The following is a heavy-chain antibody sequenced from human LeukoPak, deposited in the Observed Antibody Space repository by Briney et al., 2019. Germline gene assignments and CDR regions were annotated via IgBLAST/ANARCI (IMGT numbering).Heavy chain of an antibody. J-gene: IGHJ4*02. CDR1: GFTFNSDA. D-gene: IGHD3-22*01. Sequence: PGGSLRLSCAASGFTFNSDAMTWVRQAPGEGLEWVSTITGSDDRTYYADSVRGRFTISRDFSKNTVHLQLNSLRAEDTAMDYCAKGPQLGSGYHPDYWGQGTLVTVSS. CDR3: AKGPQLGSGYHPDY. V-gene: IGHV3-23*01. CDR2: ITGSDDRT.